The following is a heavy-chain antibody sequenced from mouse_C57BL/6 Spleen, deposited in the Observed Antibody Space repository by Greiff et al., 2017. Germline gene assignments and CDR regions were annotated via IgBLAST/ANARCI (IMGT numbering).Heavy chain of an antibody. V-gene: IGHV5-4*03. CDR1: GFTFSSYA. Sequence: EVKLMESGGGLVKPGGSLKLSCAASGFTFSSYAMSWVRQTPEKRLEWVATISDGGSYTYYPDNVKGRFTISRDNAKNNLYLQMSHLKSEDTAMYYCARVGLSGFAYSGQGTLVTVSA. CDR2: ISDGGSYT. CDR3: ARVGLSGFAY. J-gene: IGHJ3*01.